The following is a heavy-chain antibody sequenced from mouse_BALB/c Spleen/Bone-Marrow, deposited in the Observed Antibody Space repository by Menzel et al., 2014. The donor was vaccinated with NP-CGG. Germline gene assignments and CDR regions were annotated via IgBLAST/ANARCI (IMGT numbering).Heavy chain of an antibody. V-gene: IGHV1-61*01. D-gene: IGHD2-10*02. Sequence: QVQLKESRAQVVRPSVSVKLSCNSSGYTFTGFSMNWVKQRPGQGHDWLGMIDPSDSEFHYNPMFRDKATLTVVKSTSSAYMQLSRLSSDDSAVYCYGRKYGKGYDYLGHGPTRT. CDR1: GYTFTGFS. CDR2: IDPSDSEF. J-gene: IGHJ2*01. CDR3: GRKYGKGYDY.